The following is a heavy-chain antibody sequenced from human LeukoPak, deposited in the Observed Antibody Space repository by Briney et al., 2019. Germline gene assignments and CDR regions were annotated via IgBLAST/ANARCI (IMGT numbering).Heavy chain of an antibody. CDR2: IIPIFGTA. V-gene: IGHV1-69*05. CDR1: GGTFSSYV. Sequence: SVKVSCRASGGTFSSYVISWVRQAPGQGLEWMGRIIPIFGTANYAQKFQGRVTITTDESTSTAYMELSSLRSEDTAVYYCARVADYYGSGSYSGYFDYWGQGTLVTVSS. J-gene: IGHJ4*02. D-gene: IGHD3-10*01. CDR3: ARVADYYGSGSYSGYFDY.